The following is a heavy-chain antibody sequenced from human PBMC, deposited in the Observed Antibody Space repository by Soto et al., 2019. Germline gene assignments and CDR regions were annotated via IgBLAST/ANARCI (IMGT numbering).Heavy chain of an antibody. J-gene: IGHJ5*02. CDR2: INPNSGGT. CDR1: GYTVAGYY. CDR3: AIDYYGSGSYYTRWGWFDP. V-gene: IGHV1-2*02. D-gene: IGHD3-10*01. Sequence: ASVKVSCKASGYTVAGYYMHWVRQAPGQGLEWMGWINPNSGGTNYAQKFQGRVTMTRDTSISTAYMELSRLRSDDTAVYYCAIDYYGSGSYYTRWGWFDPWGQGTLVTVSS.